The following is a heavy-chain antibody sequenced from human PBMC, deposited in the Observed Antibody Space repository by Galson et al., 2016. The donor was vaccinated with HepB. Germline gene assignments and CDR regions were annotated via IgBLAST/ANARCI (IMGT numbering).Heavy chain of an antibody. CDR2: IYPGDSDT. Sequence: QSGAEVKKPGESLRISCRGSGYNFPTYWIGWVRQMPGKGLEWMGIIYPGDSDTRYSPSFQGQVTISADKSISTAYLQWSSLKASDTAMYYCARRFTTVVRGLGSVALGGFDPWGQGTLVTVSS. V-gene: IGHV5-51*01. D-gene: IGHD3-10*01. J-gene: IGHJ5*02. CDR1: GYNFPTYW. CDR3: ARRFTTVVRGLGSVALGGFDP.